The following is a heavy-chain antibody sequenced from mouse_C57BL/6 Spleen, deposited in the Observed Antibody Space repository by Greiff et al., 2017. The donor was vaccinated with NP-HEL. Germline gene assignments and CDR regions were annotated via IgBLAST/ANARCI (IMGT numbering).Heavy chain of an antibody. J-gene: IGHJ2*01. CDR2: IDPSDSYT. D-gene: IGHD2-14*01. V-gene: IGHV1-69*01. Sequence: QVQLQQSGAELVMPGASVKLSCKASGYTFTSYWMHWVKQRPGQGLEWIGEIDPSDSYTNYNQKFKGKSTLTVDKSSSTAYMQLSSLTSEDSAVYYCASSGVQTHYFDYWGQGTTLTVSS. CDR3: ASSGVQTHYFDY. CDR1: GYTFTSYW.